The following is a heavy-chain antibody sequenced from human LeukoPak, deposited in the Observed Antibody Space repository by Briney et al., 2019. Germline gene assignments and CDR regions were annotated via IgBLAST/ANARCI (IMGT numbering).Heavy chain of an antibody. V-gene: IGHV4-59*01. J-gene: IGHJ3*02. D-gene: IGHD3-9*01. CDR1: GGSLSSYS. Sequence: PSETLSLTCTVSGGSLSSYSWSWIRHPPGKELEWIGYISYTGSTNYNPSPKSRITMPVDTSRAHFSLNLNSVAAADTAVYYCARDITSRMAYDISTVYHGAFDIWGLGTMVTVSS. CDR2: ISYTGST. CDR3: ARDITSRMAYDISTVYHGAFDI.